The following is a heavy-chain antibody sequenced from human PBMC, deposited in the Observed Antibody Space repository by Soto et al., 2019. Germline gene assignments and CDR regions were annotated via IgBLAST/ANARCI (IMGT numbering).Heavy chain of an antibody. CDR3: AKIPTGSGSSKFDY. V-gene: IGHV3-23*01. Sequence: GGSLRLSCGASGFTFRTYAMNWVRQAPGKGLEWISAISGSGSFTHYADSVRGRFTISRDNSQNQLYLQMNNLRGDDTAMYYCAKIPTGSGSSKFDYWGQGIQVTVSS. CDR2: ISGSGSFT. CDR1: GFTFRTYA. D-gene: IGHD3-10*01. J-gene: IGHJ4*02.